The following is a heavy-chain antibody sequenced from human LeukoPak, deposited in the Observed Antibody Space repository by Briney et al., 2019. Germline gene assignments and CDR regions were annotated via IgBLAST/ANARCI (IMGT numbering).Heavy chain of an antibody. CDR1: GDSISSGDYY. CDR2: IYYSGST. V-gene: IGHV4-61*08. Sequence: SQTLSLTCTVSGDSISSGDYYWSWIRQPPGKGLEWIGYIYYSGSTNYNPSLKSRVTISVDTSKNQFSLKLSSVTAADTAVYYCARFLGSRGYYGSGESYYFDYWGQGTLVTASS. J-gene: IGHJ4*02. CDR3: ARFLGSRGYYGSGESYYFDY. D-gene: IGHD3-10*01.